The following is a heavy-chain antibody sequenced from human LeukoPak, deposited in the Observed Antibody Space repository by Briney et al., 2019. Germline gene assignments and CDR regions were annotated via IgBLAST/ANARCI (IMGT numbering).Heavy chain of an antibody. D-gene: IGHD3-3*01. CDR1: GFTLSSYW. CDR3: ARGDDDFWSGHDAFAI. J-gene: IGHJ3*02. Sequence: GGSLRLSCAASGFTLSSYWMHWVRQAPGKGLVWVSRINRDGSSTIYADSVKVRFTISRDNAKNTLYLQMNSLRAEDTAVYYCARGDDDFWSGHDAFAIWGQRTMVTVSS. V-gene: IGHV3-74*01. CDR2: INRDGSST.